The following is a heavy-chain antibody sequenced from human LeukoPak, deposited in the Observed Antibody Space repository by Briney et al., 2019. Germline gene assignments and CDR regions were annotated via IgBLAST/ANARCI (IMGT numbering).Heavy chain of an antibody. Sequence: GASVKVSCEASGYTFTSYGISWVRQAPGQGLEWMGWISAYNGNTNYAQKLQGRVTMTTDTSTSAAYMELRSLRSDDTAVYYCARDKSPTYYDILTGYYTPENVFDYWGQGTLVTVSS. CDR1: GYTFTSYG. V-gene: IGHV1-18*01. J-gene: IGHJ4*02. CDR3: ARDKSPTYYDILTGYYTPENVFDY. CDR2: ISAYNGNT. D-gene: IGHD3-9*01.